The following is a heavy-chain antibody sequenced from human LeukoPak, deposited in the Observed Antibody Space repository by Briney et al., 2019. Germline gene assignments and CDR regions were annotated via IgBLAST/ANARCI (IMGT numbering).Heavy chain of an antibody. CDR2: IYYSGST. V-gene: IGHV4-31*03. J-gene: IGHJ4*02. CDR3: ARGLYSSGWYYFDY. Sequence: SQTLSLTCTVSGGSISSGGYYWSWIRQHPGKGLEWIGYIYYSGSTYYNPSLKSRVTISVDTSKNQFSLKLSSVTAADTAVYYCARGLYSSGWYYFDYWGQGTLVTVSS. CDR1: GGSISSGGYY. D-gene: IGHD6-19*01.